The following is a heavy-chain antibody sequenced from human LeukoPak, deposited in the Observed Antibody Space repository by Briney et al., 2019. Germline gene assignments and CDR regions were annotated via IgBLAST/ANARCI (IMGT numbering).Heavy chain of an antibody. J-gene: IGHJ4*02. CDR1: GYSISSGYY. V-gene: IGHV4-38-2*02. CDR2: IYHSGST. CDR3: TQRVTSALHFDY. Sequence: SETLSLTCTVSGYSISSGYYWGWIRQPPGKGLEWIGSIYHSGSTYYNPSLKSRVTISVDTSKNQFSLKLSSVTAADTAVYYCTQRVTSALHFDYWGQGTLVTVSS. D-gene: IGHD4-11*01.